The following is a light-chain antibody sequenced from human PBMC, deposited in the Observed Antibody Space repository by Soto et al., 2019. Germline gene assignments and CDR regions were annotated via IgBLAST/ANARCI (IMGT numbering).Light chain of an antibody. J-gene: IGLJ2*01. CDR2: QDS. V-gene: IGLV3-25*02. CDR1: ALPKQY. Sequence: SYELTQPPSVSVSPVPAARITCSGDALPKQYAYWYQQKPGQAPVLVIYQDSERPSGIPERFSGSISGTTVTLTISGVQAEDEADYYCQSAYSSGTYVVFGGGNKLTVL. CDR3: QSAYSSGTYVV.